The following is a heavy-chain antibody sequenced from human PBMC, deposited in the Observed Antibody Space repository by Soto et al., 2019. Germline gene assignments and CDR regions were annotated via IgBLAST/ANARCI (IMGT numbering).Heavy chain of an antibody. V-gene: IGHV3-7*03. CDR3: ASDRFRGTYYLRGVTYFFEE. J-gene: IGHJ4*02. Sequence: PGGSLRLSCVTYGLTFTDYWMSWVRQAPGKGLEWVANIKQDESEKNYRDSVKGRFTISRDNAKNSLYLQMNSLRAEDTAVYYCASDRFRGTYYLRGVTYFFEEWGQGAPVTVSS. CDR2: IKQDESEK. D-gene: IGHD1-26*01. CDR1: GLTFTDYW.